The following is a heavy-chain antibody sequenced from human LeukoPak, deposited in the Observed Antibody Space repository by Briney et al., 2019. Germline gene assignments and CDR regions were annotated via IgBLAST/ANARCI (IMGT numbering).Heavy chain of an antibody. V-gene: IGHV1-69*04. J-gene: IGHJ5*02. Sequence: SVKVSCKASGGTFSSYAISWVRQAPGQGLEWMGRIIPIFGIANYAQRFQGRVTITADKSTSTAYMELSSLRSEDTAVYYCAREGLRSFKWFDPWGQGTLVTVSS. D-gene: IGHD4-17*01. CDR2: IIPIFGIA. CDR1: GGTFSSYA. CDR3: AREGLRSFKWFDP.